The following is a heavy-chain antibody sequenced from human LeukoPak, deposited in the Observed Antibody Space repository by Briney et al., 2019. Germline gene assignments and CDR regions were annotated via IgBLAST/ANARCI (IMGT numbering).Heavy chain of an antibody. V-gene: IGHV4-31*03. CDR1: GGSISSGGYY. Sequence: NPPETLSLTCTVSGGSISSGGYYWSWIRQHPGKGLEWIGYIYYSGSTYYNPSLKSRVTISVDTSKNQFSLKLSFVTAADTAVYYCARGGGNPRPDTAMAYPWRWLHPTLDYWGQGTLVTVSS. D-gene: IGHD5-18*01. CDR2: IYYSGST. CDR3: ARGGGNPRPDTAMAYPWRWLHPTLDY. J-gene: IGHJ4*02.